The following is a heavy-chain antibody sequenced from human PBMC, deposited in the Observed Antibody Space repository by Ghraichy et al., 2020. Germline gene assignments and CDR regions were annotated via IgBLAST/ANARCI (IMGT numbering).Heavy chain of an antibody. D-gene: IGHD5-12*01. J-gene: IGHJ5*02. CDR2: INHSGST. CDR3: ARGKMWGYSGYDFFGRFDP. CDR1: GGSFSGYY. V-gene: IGHV4-34*01. Sequence: SETLSLTCAVYGGSFSGYYWSWIRQPPGKGLEWIGEINHSGSTNYNPSLKSRVTISVDTSKNQFSLKLSSVTAADTAVYYCARGKMWGYSGYDFFGRFDPWGQGTLVTVSS.